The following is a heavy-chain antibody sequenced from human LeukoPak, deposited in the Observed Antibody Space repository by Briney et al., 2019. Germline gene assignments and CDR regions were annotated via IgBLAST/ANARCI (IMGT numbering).Heavy chain of an antibody. V-gene: IGHV4-59*01. CDR2: IYYSGST. CDR3: ARGRVGTYYDSSGSYYFDY. J-gene: IGHJ4*03. Sequence: SETLSLTCTVSGGSISSYYWSWIRQPPGKGLEWIGYIYYSGSTNYNPSLKSRVTISVDTSKNQFSLKLSSVTAADTAVYYCARGRVGTYYDSSGSYYFDYWGQGTTVTVSS. CDR1: GGSISSYY. D-gene: IGHD3-22*01.